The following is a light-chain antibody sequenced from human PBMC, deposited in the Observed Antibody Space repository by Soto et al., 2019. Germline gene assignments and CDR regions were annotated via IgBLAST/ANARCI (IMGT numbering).Light chain of an antibody. CDR3: QQYNSYSFQT. CDR1: QSISSW. J-gene: IGKJ1*01. Sequence: DIQMTQSPSTLSASVGDRVTITCRASQSISSWLAWYQQKPGKAPKLLIYDASSLESGVPSRFSGSGSGTEFTLTISSLQPDDFATYYCQQYNSYSFQTFGQGTKVDIK. V-gene: IGKV1-5*01. CDR2: DAS.